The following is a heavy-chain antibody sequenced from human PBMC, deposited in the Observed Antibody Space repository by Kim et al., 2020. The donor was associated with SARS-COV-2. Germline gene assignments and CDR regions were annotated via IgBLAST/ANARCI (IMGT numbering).Heavy chain of an antibody. J-gene: IGHJ5*02. CDR2: ISGGGNTI. V-gene: IGHV3-48*03. CDR3: VGGVPWQADL. D-gene: IGHD5-12*01. Sequence: GGSLRLSCVVSGFTFSNFEMNWVRQAPGKGPEWVSYISGGGNTIYSSDSVKGRFTISRDNAKNSLYLQMSSLRAEDAAVYYCVGGVPWQADLWGQGTLVTVSS. CDR1: GFTFSNFE.